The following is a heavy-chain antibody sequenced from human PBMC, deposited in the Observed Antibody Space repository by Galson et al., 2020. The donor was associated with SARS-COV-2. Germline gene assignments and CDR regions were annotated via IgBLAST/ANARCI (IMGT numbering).Heavy chain of an antibody. J-gene: IGHJ4*02. V-gene: IGHV1-18*04. D-gene: IGHD3-10*01. CDR3: AREYGSGSYVGIDF. CDR2: ISAFNGNT. Sequence: ASVKVSCKASGYLFTRYGMTWVRQAPGHGPEWMGWISAFNGNTNYAQKLQDRVTLTTDTSTTTAYMELRSLRSDDTAVYYCAREYGSGSYVGIDFWGQGTQVNVSS. CDR1: GYLFTRYG.